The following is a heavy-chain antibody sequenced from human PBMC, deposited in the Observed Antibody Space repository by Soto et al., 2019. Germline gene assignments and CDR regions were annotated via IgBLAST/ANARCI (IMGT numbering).Heavy chain of an antibody. CDR3: ARDRGEGIAAAEYYYYGMDV. J-gene: IGHJ6*02. D-gene: IGHD6-13*01. CDR2: IYYSGST. Sequence: SETLSLTCTVSGGSISSYYWSWIRQPPGKGLEWIGYIYYSGSTNYNPSLKSRVTISVDTSKNQFSLKLSSVTAADTAVYYCARDRGEGIAAAEYYYYGMDVWGQGTTVTVSS. V-gene: IGHV4-59*01. CDR1: GGSISSYY.